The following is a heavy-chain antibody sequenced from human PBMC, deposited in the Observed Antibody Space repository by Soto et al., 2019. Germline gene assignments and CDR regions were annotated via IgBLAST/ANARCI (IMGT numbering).Heavy chain of an antibody. J-gene: IGHJ5*02. CDR3: ASGIAVAGTEPSWFDP. D-gene: IGHD6-19*01. V-gene: IGHV4-31*03. CDR1: GGSISSGGYY. CDR2: IYYSGST. Sequence: SETLSLTCTVSGGSISSGGYYWSWIRQHPGKGLEWIGYIYYSGSTYYNPSLKSRVTISVDTSKNQFSLKLSSVTAADTAVYYCASGIAVAGTEPSWFDPWGQGTLVTVSS.